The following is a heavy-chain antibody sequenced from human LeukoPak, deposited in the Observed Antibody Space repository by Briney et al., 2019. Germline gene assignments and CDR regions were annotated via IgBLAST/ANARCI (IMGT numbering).Heavy chain of an antibody. V-gene: IGHV3-53*01. D-gene: IGHD6-19*01. CDR3: ARDREHSSGWGYYYYMDV. CDR2: IHTGGST. J-gene: IGHJ6*03. Sequence: GGSLRLSCAASGFTVSSNYMSWVRQAPGKGLEWVSVIHTGGSTFYADSVKGRFTISRDNSKNTLYLQMNSLRAEDTAVYYCARDREHSSGWGYYYYMDVWGKGTTVTVSS. CDR1: GFTVSSNY.